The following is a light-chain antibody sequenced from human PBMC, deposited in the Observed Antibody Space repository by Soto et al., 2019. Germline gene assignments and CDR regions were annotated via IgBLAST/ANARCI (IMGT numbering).Light chain of an antibody. CDR1: QSVSSY. V-gene: IGKV3-11*01. J-gene: IGKJ2*01. CDR3: QQRT. CDR2: GAS. Sequence: EIVLTQSPATLPLSPGERATLSCRASQSVSSYLAWFQQKPGQAPRLLIYGASTRATGIPARFSGSGSGTDFTLTISSLEPEDFAVYYCQQRTFGQGTKVEI.